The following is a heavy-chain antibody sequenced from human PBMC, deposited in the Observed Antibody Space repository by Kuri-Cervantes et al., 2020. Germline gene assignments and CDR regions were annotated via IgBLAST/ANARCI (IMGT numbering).Heavy chain of an antibody. J-gene: IGHJ5*02. V-gene: IGHV1-69*13. CDR3: ARDYIEYYGSGSYYNDRGWFDP. Sequence: SVKVSCKASGGTFSSYAISWVRQAPGQGLEWMGGIIPIFGTPNYAQKFQGRVTITADESPSTAYMELSSLRSEDTAVYYCARDYIEYYGSGSYYNDRGWFDPWGQGTLVTVSS. D-gene: IGHD3-10*01. CDR2: IIPIFGTP. CDR1: GGTFSSYA.